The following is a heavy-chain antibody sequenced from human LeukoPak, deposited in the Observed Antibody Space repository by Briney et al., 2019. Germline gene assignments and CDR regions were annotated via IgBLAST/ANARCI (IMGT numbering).Heavy chain of an antibody. V-gene: IGHV4-59*01. D-gene: IGHD1-26*01. CDR1: GGSISSYY. Sequence: KASETLSLTCTVSGGSISSYYWSWIRQPPGKGLEWIGYIYYSGSTNYNPSLKSRVTISVDTSKNQFSLKLSSVTAADTAVYYCARDRRPIGIVDYWGQGTLVTVSS. CDR2: IYYSGST. J-gene: IGHJ4*02. CDR3: ARDRRPIGIVDY.